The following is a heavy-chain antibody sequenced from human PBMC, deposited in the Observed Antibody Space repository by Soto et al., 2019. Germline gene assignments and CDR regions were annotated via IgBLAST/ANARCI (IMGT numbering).Heavy chain of an antibody. J-gene: IGHJ4*02. CDR1: GYTFTSYY. D-gene: IGHD3-22*01. Sequence: WASVKVSCKASGYTFTSYYMHWVRQAPGQGLEWMGIINPSGGSTSYAQKFQGRVTMTRDTSTSTVYMELSSLRSEDTAVYYCARAGHYYDSSGYDDFDYWGQGTLVTVSS. CDR2: INPSGGST. CDR3: ARAGHYYDSSGYDDFDY. V-gene: IGHV1-46*01.